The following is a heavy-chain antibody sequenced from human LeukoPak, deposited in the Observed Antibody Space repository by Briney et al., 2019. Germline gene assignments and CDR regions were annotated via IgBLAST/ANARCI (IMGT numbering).Heavy chain of an antibody. CDR1: GFTFDDYA. J-gene: IGHJ6*03. CDR3: AREQLRFLDPYYYMDV. V-gene: IGHV3-9*01. Sequence: GGSLRLSCAASGFTFDDYAMHWVRQAPGKGLEWVSGISWNSGSIGYADSVKGRFTISRDNAKNSLYLQMNSLRAEDTAVYYCAREQLRFLDPYYYMDVWGKGTTVTVSS. D-gene: IGHD3-3*01. CDR2: ISWNSGSI.